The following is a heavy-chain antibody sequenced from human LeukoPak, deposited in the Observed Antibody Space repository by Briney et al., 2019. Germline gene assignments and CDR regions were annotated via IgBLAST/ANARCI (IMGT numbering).Heavy chain of an antibody. CDR3: ARDSSSWFYYFYGMDV. D-gene: IGHD6-13*01. CDR2: NSASNDNT. Sequence: GASAKDSCKESAYISTNYGISWVRQAPGQGPEWMGWNSASNDNTNYAQNLQGRLTMTTDTSTSTAYMELRSLRSDDTAVYYCARDSSSWFYYFYGMDVWGQGTTVTVSS. J-gene: IGHJ6*02. CDR1: AYISTNYG. V-gene: IGHV1-18*01.